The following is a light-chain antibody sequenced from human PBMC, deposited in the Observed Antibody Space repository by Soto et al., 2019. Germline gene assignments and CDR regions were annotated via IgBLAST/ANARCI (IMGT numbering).Light chain of an antibody. CDR2: KAS. CDR3: QQRSNWPPT. J-gene: IGKJ1*01. V-gene: IGKV1-5*03. CDR1: QSISTW. Sequence: SQMSDSPSTVPASIGDRVSITCRANQSISTWLAWYQLKPGKAPNLLIYKASRLETGVPSRFSGSVSGTDFTLTISSLEPEDFAVYYCQQRSNWPPTFGQGTKVEI.